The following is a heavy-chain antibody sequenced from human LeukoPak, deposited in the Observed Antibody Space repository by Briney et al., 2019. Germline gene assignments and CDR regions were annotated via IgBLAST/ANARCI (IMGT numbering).Heavy chain of an antibody. D-gene: IGHD5-24*01. CDR2: INPDNGGT. V-gene: IGHV1-2*02. CDR3: ARPPGRDGYNRYDY. J-gene: IGHJ4*02. CDR1: GYTFTDYY. Sequence: ASVKVSCKASGYTFTDYYMHWVRQAPGQGLEWVGWINPDNGGTSYAQKFQGRVTMTRDTSISTAYMELGRLTSDDTAMYFCARPPGRDGYNRYDYWGQGTLVTVSS.